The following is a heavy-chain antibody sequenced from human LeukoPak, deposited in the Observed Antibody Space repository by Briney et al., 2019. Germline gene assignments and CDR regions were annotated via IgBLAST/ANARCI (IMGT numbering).Heavy chain of an antibody. CDR1: GFTFSRYA. J-gene: IGHJ4*02. Sequence: GGSLRLSCAASGFTFSRYAMHWVRQAPGKGLEWVAVISYDGSNKYYADSVKGRFTISRDNSKNTLYLQMNSLRAEDTAVYYCARAGLTVPRIYCSSTSCSPGGFDYWGQGTLVTVSS. CDR3: ARAGLTVPRIYCSSTSCSPGGFDY. CDR2: ISYDGSNK. V-gene: IGHV3-30-3*01. D-gene: IGHD2-2*01.